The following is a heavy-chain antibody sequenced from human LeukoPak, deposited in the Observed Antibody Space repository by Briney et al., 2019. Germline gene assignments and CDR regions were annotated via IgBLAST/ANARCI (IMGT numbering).Heavy chain of an antibody. CDR3: ARALYYFYGMDV. CDR2: MKQDGSEK. CDR1: GFTFSTYF. V-gene: IGHV3-7*03. J-gene: IGHJ6*02. Sequence: GGSLRLSCTGSGFTFSTYFINWVRQAPGKGLEWVANMKQDGSEKYYLDSVKGRFTISRDNAKNSLYLQMNSLRAEDTAVYYCARALYYFYGMDVWGQGTTVTVSS.